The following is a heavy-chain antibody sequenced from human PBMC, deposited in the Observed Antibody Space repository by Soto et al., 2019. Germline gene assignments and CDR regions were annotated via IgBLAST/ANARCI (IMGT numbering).Heavy chain of an antibody. V-gene: IGHV4-31*03. CDR1: GGSISSGGYY. CDR2: IYYSGST. Sequence: TLSLTCTVSGGSISSGGYYWSWIRQHPGKGLEWIGYIYYSGSTHYNPSLKSRVTISVDTSKNQFSLKLSSVTAADTAVYYCARGYCSGGSCYSGYWFDPWGQGTLVTVSS. D-gene: IGHD2-15*01. J-gene: IGHJ5*02. CDR3: ARGYCSGGSCYSGYWFDP.